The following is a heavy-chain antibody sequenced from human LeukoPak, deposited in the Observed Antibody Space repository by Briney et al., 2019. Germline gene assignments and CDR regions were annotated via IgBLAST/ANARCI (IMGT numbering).Heavy chain of an antibody. CDR3: ARRNSYGIFPHDY. CDR2: IYYSGST. D-gene: IGHD5-18*01. CDR1: GGSISSSSHS. J-gene: IGHJ4*02. V-gene: IGHV4-39*07. Sequence: SETLSLTCTVSGGSISSSSHSWGWIRQPPGKGLEWIGSIYYSGSTNYNPSLKSRVTISVDTSKNQFSLKLSSVTAADTAVYYCARRNSYGIFPHDYWGQGTLVTVSS.